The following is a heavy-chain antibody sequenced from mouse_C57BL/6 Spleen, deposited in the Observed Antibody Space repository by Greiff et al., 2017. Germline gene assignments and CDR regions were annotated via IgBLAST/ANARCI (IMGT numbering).Heavy chain of an antibody. CDR1: GFTFSDYY. CDR3: ARLWDYYSSSSLRYFDV. CDR2: ISNGGGST. D-gene: IGHD1-1*01. V-gene: IGHV5-12*01. J-gene: IGHJ1*03. Sequence: EVMLVESGGGLVQPGGSLKLSCAASGFTFSDYYMYWVRQTPEKRLEWVAYISNGGGSTYYPDPVKGRFTISRDNAKNTLYLQMSRLKSEDTVMYYCARLWDYYSSSSLRYFDVWGTGTTVTVSS.